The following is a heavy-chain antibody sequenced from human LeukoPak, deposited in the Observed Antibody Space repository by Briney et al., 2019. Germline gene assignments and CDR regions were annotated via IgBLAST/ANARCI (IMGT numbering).Heavy chain of an antibody. CDR2: IYYSGST. V-gene: IGHV4-59*01. CDR1: GGSISSYY. Sequence: KSSETLSLTCTVSGGSISSYYWSWIRQPPGKGLEWIGYIYYSGSTNYNPSLKSRVTISVDTSKNQFSLKLRSVTAADTAVYYCAGDEGVGAWAFDYWGQGTLVTVSS. D-gene: IGHD1-26*01. CDR3: AGDEGVGAWAFDY. J-gene: IGHJ4*02.